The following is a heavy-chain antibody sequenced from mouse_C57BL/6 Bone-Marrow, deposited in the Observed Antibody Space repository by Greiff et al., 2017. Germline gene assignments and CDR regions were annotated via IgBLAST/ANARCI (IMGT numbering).Heavy chain of an antibody. V-gene: IGHV1-50*01. CDR1: GYTFTSYW. CDR3: ARTVFFDY. CDR2: IDPSDSYT. Sequence: VQLQQPGAELVKPGASVKLSCKASGYTFTSYWMQWVKQRPGQGLEWIGEIDPSDSYTTYNQKFKGKATLTLDTSSSTAYRQLSSLTSEDSAVYYCARTVFFDYWGQGTTLTVSS. J-gene: IGHJ2*01. D-gene: IGHD1-1*01.